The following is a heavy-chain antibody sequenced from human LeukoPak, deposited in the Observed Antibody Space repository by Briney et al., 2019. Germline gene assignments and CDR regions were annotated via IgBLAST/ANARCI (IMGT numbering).Heavy chain of an antibody. J-gene: IGHJ5*01. CDR2: IYVDGST. CDR1: GFTVSSNY. D-gene: IGHD1-20*01. V-gene: IGHV3-53*01. Sequence: GGSLRLSCAASGFTVSSNYMNWVRQAPGKGLEWVSGIYVDGSTYYADSVKGRFTISRDNSRNTLYLQMNSLRAEDTAVYYCPRITAYDDSWGQGTQVTVSS. CDR3: PRITAYDDS.